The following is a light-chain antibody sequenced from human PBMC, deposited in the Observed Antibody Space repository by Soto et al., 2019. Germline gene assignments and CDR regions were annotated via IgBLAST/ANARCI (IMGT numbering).Light chain of an antibody. J-gene: IGLJ1*01. CDR3: ESWDIRVSAYV. CDR1: SSNIGGNS. V-gene: IGLV1-51*01. CDR2: DDN. Sequence: QSVLTQLPSVSAAPGQKATISCSVSSSNIGGNSVSWYQQLPGTAPKLLIYDDNKRPSGIPDRFSGSKSGTSATLGITGFQTGDEADYYCESWDIRVSAYVFGTGTKVTVL.